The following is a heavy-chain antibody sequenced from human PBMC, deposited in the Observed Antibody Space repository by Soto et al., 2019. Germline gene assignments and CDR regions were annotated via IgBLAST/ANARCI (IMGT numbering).Heavy chain of an antibody. CDR1: GFTFSDYY. Sequence: TVGSLRLSCAASGFTFSDYYMSWLRQPPGKGLEWVSYISKSGSIIHFADSVEGRFAISRDNAKNTLYLQMSSLRAEDTALYYCARDLSPYSDYYDESTSETWFDPWGQGTLVTVSS. CDR2: ISKSGSII. D-gene: IGHD3-16*01. V-gene: IGHV3-11*01. CDR3: ARDLSPYSDYYDESTSETWFDP. J-gene: IGHJ5*02.